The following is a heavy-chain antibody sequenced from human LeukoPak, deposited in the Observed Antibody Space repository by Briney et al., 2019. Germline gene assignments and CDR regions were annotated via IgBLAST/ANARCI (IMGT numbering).Heavy chain of an antibody. J-gene: IGHJ4*02. CDR1: GFTFSSYA. V-gene: IGHV3-23*01. CDR3: AKTANYYGSGSPFDY. Sequence: PGRSLRLSCAASGFTFSSYAMSWVRQAPGKGLDRVAAISGSGSSTYYADSVNGRFTISRDNSKNTLYLQVNSLRAEDTAIYYCAKTANYYGSGSPFDYWGQGTLVTVSS. D-gene: IGHD3-10*01. CDR2: ISGSGSST.